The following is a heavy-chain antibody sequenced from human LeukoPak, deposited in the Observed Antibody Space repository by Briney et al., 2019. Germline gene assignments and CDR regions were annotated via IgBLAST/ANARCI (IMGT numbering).Heavy chain of an antibody. CDR3: ARTFYYDSSGHYSLFY. V-gene: IGHV4-39*01. CDR1: GGSISSGSYY. CDR2: IYYSGST. J-gene: IGHJ4*02. Sequence: PSETLSLTCTVSGGSISSGSYYWGWIRQPPGKGLEWIGSIYYSGSTYYNPSLKSRVTISVDTSKNQFSLKLSSVTAADTAVYYCARTFYYDSSGHYSLFYWGQGTLVTVSS. D-gene: IGHD3-22*01.